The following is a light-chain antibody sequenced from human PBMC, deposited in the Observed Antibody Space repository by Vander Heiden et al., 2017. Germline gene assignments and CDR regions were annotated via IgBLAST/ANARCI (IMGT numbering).Light chain of an antibody. CDR2: NNN. Sequence: QSVLTQPPSASGTPGQRVTISCSGSSFNIGSKTVNWYQQLPGTAPKLLIYNNNQRPSGVPDRFSGSKSGTSASLAISGLQSEDEADYYCAAWDDSLKVFGGGTKLTVL. CDR3: AAWDDSLKV. CDR1: SFNIGSKT. J-gene: IGLJ3*02. V-gene: IGLV1-44*01.